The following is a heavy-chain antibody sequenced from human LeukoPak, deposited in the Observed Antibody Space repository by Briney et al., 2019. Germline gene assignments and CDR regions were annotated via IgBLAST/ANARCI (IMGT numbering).Heavy chain of an antibody. CDR3: ARGNYYDSRTYYRAFDI. V-gene: IGHV4-34*01. Sequence: SETLSLTCAVYGGSFSGYYWSWIRQSPGKGLEWIGEINHSGSTKYNPSLKNRVTISVDTSKNQFSLKLSSVTAADTAVYYCARGNYYDSRTYYRAFDIWGQGTMVTVSS. CDR2: INHSGST. J-gene: IGHJ3*02. D-gene: IGHD3-22*01. CDR1: GGSFSGYY.